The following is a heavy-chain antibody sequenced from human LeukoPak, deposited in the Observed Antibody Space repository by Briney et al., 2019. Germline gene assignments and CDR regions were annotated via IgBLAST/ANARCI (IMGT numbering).Heavy chain of an antibody. Sequence: PGGSLRLSCAASGFTFSSYSMNWVRQAPGKGLEWVSYISSSSSTIYYADSVKGRFTISRDNAKNSLYLQMNSLRAEDTAVYYCARLRFLEWSYYYYMDVWGKGTTVTVSS. V-gene: IGHV3-48*01. CDR2: ISSSSSTI. D-gene: IGHD3-3*01. J-gene: IGHJ6*03. CDR3: ARLRFLEWSYYYYMDV. CDR1: GFTFSSYS.